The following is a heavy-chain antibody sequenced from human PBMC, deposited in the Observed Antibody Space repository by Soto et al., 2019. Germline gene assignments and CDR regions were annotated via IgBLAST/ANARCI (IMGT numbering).Heavy chain of an antibody. J-gene: IGHJ3*02. CDR1: GFTFSSYS. CDR2: ISSSSSYI. CDR3: ARGIAVAGPGAFDI. Sequence: EMQLVESGGGLVKPGGSLRLSCAASGFTFSSYSMNWVRQAPGKGLEWVSSISSSSSYIYYADSVKGRFTISRDNAKNSLYLQMNSLRAEDTAVYYCARGIAVAGPGAFDIWGQGTMVTVSS. D-gene: IGHD6-19*01. V-gene: IGHV3-21*01.